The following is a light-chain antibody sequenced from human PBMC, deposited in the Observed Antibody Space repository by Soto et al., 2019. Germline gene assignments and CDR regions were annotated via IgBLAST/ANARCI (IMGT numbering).Light chain of an antibody. J-gene: IGKJ2*01. Sequence: EIVLTQSPATLSLSPGERATLSCRASQSVSSYLAWYQQKPGQAPRLLIYDASNRATGIPARFSGSGSGTDFTLTISSLEPEDFAVYYCQQRSNWPPHRYTFGQGTKLEIK. V-gene: IGKV3-11*01. CDR2: DAS. CDR3: QQRSNWPPHRYT. CDR1: QSVSSY.